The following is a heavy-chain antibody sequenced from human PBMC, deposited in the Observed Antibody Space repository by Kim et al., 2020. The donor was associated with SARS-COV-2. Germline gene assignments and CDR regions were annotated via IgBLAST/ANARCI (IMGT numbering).Heavy chain of an antibody. D-gene: IGHD1-26*01. Sequence: GGSLRLSCAASGFTFNSYAMNWVRQTPWKGLEWVSGVSSSGDYTYYADSVKGRFTISRDNSKNTLYLQMNSLRAEDTAVYYCAEGEDFDYWGQGTLVTVS. J-gene: IGHJ4*02. V-gene: IGHV3-23*01. CDR1: GFTFNSYA. CDR3: AEGEDFDY. CDR2: VSSSGDYT.